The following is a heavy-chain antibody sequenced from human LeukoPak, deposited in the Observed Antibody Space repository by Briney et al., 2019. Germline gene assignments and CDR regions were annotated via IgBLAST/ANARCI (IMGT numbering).Heavy chain of an antibody. D-gene: IGHD6-13*01. CDR3: ARLKTAAGTKYFDH. CDR2: IYYSGSN. Sequence: PSETLSLTCTVSGDSISSPTYYWGWIRQPPGKGLECIGTIYYSGSNYNNLSLKSRVTISVDASKNQFSLRLSSVTAADTAVYYCARLKTAAGTKYFDHWGQGTLVTVSS. J-gene: IGHJ4*02. CDR1: GDSISSPTYY. V-gene: IGHV4-39*01.